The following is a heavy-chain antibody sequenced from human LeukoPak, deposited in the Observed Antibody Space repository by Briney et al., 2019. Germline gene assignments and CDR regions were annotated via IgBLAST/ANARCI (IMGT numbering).Heavy chain of an antibody. V-gene: IGHV3-48*03. CDR1: GFTFSSYE. CDR2: ISSSGSTM. D-gene: IGHD3-10*01. CDR3: ASSSGYYGSGSLEIDY. J-gene: IGHJ4*02. Sequence: TGGSLRLSCAASGFTFSSYEMNWVRQAPGKGLEWVSYISSSGSTMYYADSVKGRFTISRDNAKNSLYLQMNSLRAEDTAVYYCASSSGYYGSGSLEIDYWGQGTLVTVSS.